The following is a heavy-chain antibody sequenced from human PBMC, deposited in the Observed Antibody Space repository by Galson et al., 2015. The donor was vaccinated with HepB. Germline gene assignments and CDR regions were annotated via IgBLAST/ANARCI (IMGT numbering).Heavy chain of an antibody. CDR1: GYTFTSYD. D-gene: IGHD2-8*01. V-gene: IGHV1-8*01. CDR3: ARFWVSTNWFDP. J-gene: IGHJ5*02. Sequence: SVKVSCKASGYTFTSYDINWVRQATGQGLEWMGWMNPNSGNTGYAQKFQGRVTMTRNTSISTAYMELSSLRSEDTAVYYCARFWVSTNWFDPWGQGTLVTVSS. CDR2: MNPNSGNT.